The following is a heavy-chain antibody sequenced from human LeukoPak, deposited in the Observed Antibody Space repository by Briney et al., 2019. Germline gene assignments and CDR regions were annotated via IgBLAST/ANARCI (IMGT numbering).Heavy chain of an antibody. CDR1: GFTFSDYY. Sequence: GGSLRLSCAASGFTFSDYYMSWIRQAPGKGLEWVPHISSSSSYTDYADSVKGRFTISRDNAKNSLYLQMISLRPEDTAVYFCAREGQLERDFDYWGQGTLVTVSS. D-gene: IGHD1-1*01. CDR2: ISSSSSYT. J-gene: IGHJ4*02. CDR3: AREGQLERDFDY. V-gene: IGHV3-11*06.